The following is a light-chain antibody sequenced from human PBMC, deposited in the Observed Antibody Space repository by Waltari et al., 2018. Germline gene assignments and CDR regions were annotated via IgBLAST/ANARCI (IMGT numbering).Light chain of an antibody. CDR2: DVT. Sequence: QSALTQPASVSGSPGQSITISCTGTNNDVGASKFVSCYQQHPGRAPQLMIYDVTERPSGISYRFSGSKSANTASLTISGLLPEDEAIYYCCSFTATHTLLFGGGTTVTVL. V-gene: IGLV2-14*03. J-gene: IGLJ2*01. CDR3: CSFTATHTLL. CDR1: NNDVGASKF.